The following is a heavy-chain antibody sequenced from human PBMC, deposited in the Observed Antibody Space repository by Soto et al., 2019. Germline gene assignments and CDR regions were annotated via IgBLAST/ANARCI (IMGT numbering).Heavy chain of an antibody. CDR3: ARDRVGSWTFDY. D-gene: IGHD6-13*01. CDR1: GFTFSSYA. J-gene: IGHJ4*02. Sequence: ESGGGVVQPGRSLRLSCAASGFTFSSYAMHWVRQAPGKGLEWVAVISYDGSNKYYADSVKGRFTISRDNSKNTLYLQMNSLRAEDTAVYYCARDRVGSWTFDYWGQGTLVTVSS. V-gene: IGHV3-30-3*01. CDR2: ISYDGSNK.